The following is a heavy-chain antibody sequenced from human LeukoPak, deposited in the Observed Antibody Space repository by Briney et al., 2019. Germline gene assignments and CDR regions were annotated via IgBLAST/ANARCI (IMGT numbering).Heavy chain of an antibody. CDR1: GFTFSSHS. CDR2: IGGSGFRT. CDR3: AKCRGYSYAFHDAFDI. V-gene: IGHV3-23*01. Sequence: GGSLRLSCAASGFTFSSHSMNWVRQAPGKGLEWVSGIGGSGFRTYYADSVKGRFTISRDNSQNTLYLQMNSLRAEDTAVYYCAKCRGYSYAFHDAFDIWGQGTVVTISS. J-gene: IGHJ3*02. D-gene: IGHD5-18*01.